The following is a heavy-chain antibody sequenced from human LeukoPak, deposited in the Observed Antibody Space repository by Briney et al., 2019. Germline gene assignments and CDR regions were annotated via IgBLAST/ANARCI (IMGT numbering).Heavy chain of an antibody. CDR3: ARSPRITIFGVVMGAFDI. J-gene: IGHJ3*02. CDR2: IYYSGST. D-gene: IGHD3-3*01. V-gene: IGHV4-59*01. CDR1: GGSISSYY. Sequence: SETLSLTCTVSGGSISSYYWSWIRQPPGKGLEWIGYIYYSGSTNYNPSLKRRVTISVDTSKNQFSLKLSSVTAADTAVYYCARSPRITIFGVVMGAFDIWGQGTMVTVSS.